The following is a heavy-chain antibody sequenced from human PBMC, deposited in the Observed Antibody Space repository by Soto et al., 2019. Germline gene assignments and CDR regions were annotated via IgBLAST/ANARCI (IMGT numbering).Heavy chain of an antibody. CDR3: AIGGRSYSSTLFDY. J-gene: IGHJ4*02. V-gene: IGHV3-33*01. CDR2: IWYDGSNK. D-gene: IGHD6-13*01. CDR1: GFTFSSYG. Sequence: QVQLVESGGGVVQPGRSLRLSCAASGFTFSSYGMHWVRQAPGKGLEWVAVIWYDGSNKYYADSVKGRFTISRDNSTNTLYLQMNSLRAEDTAVYYCAIGGRSYSSTLFDYWGQGTLVTVSS.